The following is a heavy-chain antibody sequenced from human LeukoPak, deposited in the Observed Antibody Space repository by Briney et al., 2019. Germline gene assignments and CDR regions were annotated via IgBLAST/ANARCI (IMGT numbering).Heavy chain of an antibody. CDR2: IHSDGSST. D-gene: IGHD4-23*01. CDR1: GFTFSSYW. V-gene: IGHV3-74*01. J-gene: IGHJ4*02. Sequence: GGSLRLSCAASGFTFSSYWMHWVRQAPGKGLVWVSRIHSDGSSTSYADSVKGRFTISRDNAKNTLYLQMSSLRADETAVYYCARARYGGNYYFDYWGQGTLVTVSS. CDR3: ARARYGGNYYFDY.